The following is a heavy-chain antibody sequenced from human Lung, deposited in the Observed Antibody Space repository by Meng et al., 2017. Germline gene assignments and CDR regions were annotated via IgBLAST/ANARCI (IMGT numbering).Heavy chain of an antibody. D-gene: IGHD6-19*01. CDR2: VNGGGGST. CDR1: GFTFSSYA. Sequence: GESLKISCAASGFTFSSYAMTWVRQAPGKGLGWVSTVNGGGGSTYYEESVKGRFTMSRDNSKNTLYLQMNSLRVEDTAVYFCAKDGSGWYGPPNFDYWGQGTLVTVSS. V-gene: IGHV3-23*01. CDR3: AKDGSGWYGPPNFDY. J-gene: IGHJ4*02.